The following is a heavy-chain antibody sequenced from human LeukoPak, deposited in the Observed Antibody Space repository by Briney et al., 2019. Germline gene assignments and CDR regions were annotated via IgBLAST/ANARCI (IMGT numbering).Heavy chain of an antibody. CDR1: GFTFSTFG. J-gene: IGHJ4*02. V-gene: IGHV3-30*02. Sequence: QPGGSLRLSCAASGFTFSTFGMHWVRQAPGKGLEWVGFTRYDENNQYYADSVKGRFTISRDHSKNTLYLQMNSLRAEDTGVYYCAKEGSGYYRCIDFWGQGTLVTVSS. CDR3: AKEGSGYYRCIDF. D-gene: IGHD3-22*01. CDR2: TRYDENNQ.